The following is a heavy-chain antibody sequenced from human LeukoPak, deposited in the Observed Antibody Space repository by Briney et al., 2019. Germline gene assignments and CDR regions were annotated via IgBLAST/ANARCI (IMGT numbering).Heavy chain of an antibody. CDR2: IIPILGIA. Sequence: SVKVSCKASGYTFTSYYMHWVRQAPGQGLEWMGRIIPILGIANYAQKFQGRVTITADKSTSTAYMELSSLRSEDTTVYYCARAMGIAAAGLDYWGQGTLVTVSS. CDR1: GYTFTSYY. V-gene: IGHV1-69*04. J-gene: IGHJ4*02. CDR3: ARAMGIAAAGLDY. D-gene: IGHD6-13*01.